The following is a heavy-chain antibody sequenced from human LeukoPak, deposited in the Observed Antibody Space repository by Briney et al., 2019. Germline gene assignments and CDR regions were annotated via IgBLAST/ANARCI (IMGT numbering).Heavy chain of an antibody. D-gene: IGHD3-16*02. CDR2: INPNSGGT. J-gene: IGHJ4*02. V-gene: IGHV1-2*02. CDR3: AVVWGSYRYYFDY. Sequence: ASVKVSCKASGYTSTGYYMHWVRQAPGQGLEWMGWINPNSGGTNYAQKFQGRVTMTRDTSISTAYMELSRLRSDDTAVYYCAVVWGSYRYYFDYWGQGTLVTVSS. CDR1: GYTSTGYY.